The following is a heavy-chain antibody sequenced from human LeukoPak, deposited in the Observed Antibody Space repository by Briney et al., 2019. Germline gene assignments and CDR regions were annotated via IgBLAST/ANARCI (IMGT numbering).Heavy chain of an antibody. J-gene: IGHJ4*02. V-gene: IGHV4-59*08. CDR3: ARLEGYYYDSSGLDY. D-gene: IGHD3-22*01. CDR2: IYYSGST. CDR1: GRSICSYY. Sequence: PSETLSLTCTVSGRSICSYYWSWIRQPPGKGLEWIGYIYYSGSTNYNPSLKSRVTISVDTSKNQFSLKLSSVTAADTAVYYCARLEGYYYDSSGLDYWGQGTLVTVSS.